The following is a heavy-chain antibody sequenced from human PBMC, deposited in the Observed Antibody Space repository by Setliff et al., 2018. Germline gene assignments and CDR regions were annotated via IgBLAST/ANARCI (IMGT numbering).Heavy chain of an antibody. D-gene: IGHD3-9*01. V-gene: IGHV3-20*04. Sequence: PGGSLRLSCAASGFTFDDYGTSWVRQAPGKGLEWVSGINWNGGSTGYADSVKGRFTISRDNAKNSLYLQMNSLRAEDTALYYCARVDDILTGVNYYYGMDVWGQGTTVTVSS. J-gene: IGHJ6*02. CDR1: GFTFDDYG. CDR3: ARVDDILTGVNYYYGMDV. CDR2: INWNGGST.